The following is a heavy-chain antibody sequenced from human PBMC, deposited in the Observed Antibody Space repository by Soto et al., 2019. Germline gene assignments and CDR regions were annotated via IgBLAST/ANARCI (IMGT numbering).Heavy chain of an antibody. Sequence: GGSLRLSCAASGFTFSRYNMNWVRQAPGTGLEWVSYISSSSTTIYYTDSVKGRFNISRDNAKSSLYLQMNSLRAEDTAVYFCARDLVEYGVVMVAATRLGYWGQGT. J-gene: IGHJ4*02. D-gene: IGHD2-15*01. V-gene: IGHV3-48*01. CDR1: GFTFSRYN. CDR3: ARDLVEYGVVMVAATRLGY. CDR2: ISSSSTTI.